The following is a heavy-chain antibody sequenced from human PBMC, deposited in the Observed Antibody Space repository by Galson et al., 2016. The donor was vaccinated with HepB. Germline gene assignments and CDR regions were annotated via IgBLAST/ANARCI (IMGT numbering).Heavy chain of an antibody. CDR2: IYPGDSEI. J-gene: IGHJ6*03. V-gene: IGHV5-51*01. D-gene: IGHD2-15*01. Sequence: QSGAEVKKPGESLRISCKASGYSFINYWVGWVRQRPGKGLEWMGIIYPGDSEIRYSPSFQDQVTISADVSTGTAYLQWSSLQAADTAIYYCARHVDCCYYMDVWGKGTPVTVSS. CDR1: GYSFINYW. CDR3: ARHVDCCYYMDV.